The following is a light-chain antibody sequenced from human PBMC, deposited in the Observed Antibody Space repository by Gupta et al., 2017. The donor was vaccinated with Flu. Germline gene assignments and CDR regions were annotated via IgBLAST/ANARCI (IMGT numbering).Light chain of an antibody. CDR3: QQRSGLPMYT. V-gene: IGKV3-11*01. J-gene: IGKJ2*01. Sequence: EIVLTQSPAPLSLSPGDRAILSCRASQSVNIYLAWYQQKPGQPPRLLMFDASKRAAGIPDRFIGSGSGTDFTLTISTLEPEDFAVYYCQQRSGLPMYTFGQGTKLE. CDR1: QSVNIY. CDR2: DAS.